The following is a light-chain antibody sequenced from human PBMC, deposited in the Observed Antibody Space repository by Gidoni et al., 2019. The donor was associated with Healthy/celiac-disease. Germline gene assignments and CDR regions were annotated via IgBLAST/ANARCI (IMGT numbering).Light chain of an antibody. Sequence: DIQLTQSPSFLSASVGDRVTITCRASQGISSYLAWYQQKPGKAPKLLIYAASTLQSGVPSRFSGSGAGTEFTLTISSLQPEDFATYYCQQLNSYPPITXXXXTRXEIK. CDR2: AAS. CDR3: QQLNSYPPIT. CDR1: QGISSY. V-gene: IGKV1-9*01. J-gene: IGKJ5*01.